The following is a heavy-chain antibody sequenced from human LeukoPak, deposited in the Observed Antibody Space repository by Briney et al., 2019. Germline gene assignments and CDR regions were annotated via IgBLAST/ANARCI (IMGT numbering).Heavy chain of an antibody. CDR2: ISYDGSNK. Sequence: GGSLRLSCAASGFTFSSYAMHWVRQAPGKGLEWVAVISYDGSNKYYADSVKGRFTISRDNSKNTLYLQMNSLRAEDTAAYYCARVLVVPAAPDYYYGMDVWGQGTTVTVSS. CDR3: ARVLVVPAAPDYYYGMDV. D-gene: IGHD2-2*01. V-gene: IGHV3-30-3*01. CDR1: GFTFSSYA. J-gene: IGHJ6*02.